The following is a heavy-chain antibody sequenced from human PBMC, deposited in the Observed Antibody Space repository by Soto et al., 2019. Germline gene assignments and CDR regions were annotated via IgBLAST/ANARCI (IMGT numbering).Heavy chain of an antibody. CDR3: AHMSWYYDILTGYSWTIDY. D-gene: IGHD3-9*01. J-gene: IGHJ4*01. CDR1: GFSLSTSGVG. V-gene: IGHV2-5*02. Sequence: QITLKESGPTLVKPTQTLTLTCTFSGFSLSTSGVGVGWIRQPPGKALEWLALIYWDDYKRCSPDLESRLSITNDTSKNQVVLTMTNMDPVDTATDYCAHMSWYYDILTGYSWTIDYWGHGTLVTVSS. CDR2: IYWDDYK.